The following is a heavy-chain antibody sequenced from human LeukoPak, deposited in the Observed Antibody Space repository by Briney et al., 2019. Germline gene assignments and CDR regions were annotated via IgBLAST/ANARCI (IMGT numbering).Heavy chain of an antibody. CDR1: GFIFNNYA. CDR3: AKDNRRHYTSGPNPDSLH. D-gene: IGHD6-19*01. CDR2: ISWNSGSI. V-gene: IGHV3-9*01. Sequence: GGSLRLSCAGSGFIFNNYAMHWVRQPPGKGLEWVSGISWNSGSIDYADSVKGRFTISRDNAKNSLYLRMNSLRVEDTAFYYCAKDNRRHYTSGPNPDSLHWGQGALVTVSS. J-gene: IGHJ4*02.